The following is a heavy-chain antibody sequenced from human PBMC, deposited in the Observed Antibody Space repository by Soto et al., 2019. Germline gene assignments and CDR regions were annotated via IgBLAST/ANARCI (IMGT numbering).Heavy chain of an antibody. J-gene: IGHJ4*02. D-gene: IGHD4-17*01. CDR2: IYYSGST. Sequence: PSETLSLTCTVSGGSISSSSYYWGWIRQPPGKGLEWIGSIYYSGSTYYNPSLKSRVTISVDTSKNQFSLKLSSVTAADTAVYYCARPAGVDDYGDYRIDYYFDYWGQGSLVTVSS. V-gene: IGHV4-39*01. CDR1: GGSISSSSYY. CDR3: ARPAGVDDYGDYRIDYYFDY.